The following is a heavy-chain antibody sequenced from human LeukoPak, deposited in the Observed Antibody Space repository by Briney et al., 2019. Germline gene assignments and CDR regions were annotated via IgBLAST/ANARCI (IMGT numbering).Heavy chain of an antibody. CDR2: ISAYNGNT. D-gene: IGHD3-22*01. CDR1: GYTFTSYG. Sequence: ASVKVSCKASGYTFTSYGISWVRQAPGQGLEWMGWISAYNGNTDYAQKLQGRVTMTTDTSTSTAYMELRSLRSDDTAVYYCARDGEAMIVAPFDYWGQGTLVTVSS. V-gene: IGHV1-18*01. CDR3: ARDGEAMIVAPFDY. J-gene: IGHJ4*02.